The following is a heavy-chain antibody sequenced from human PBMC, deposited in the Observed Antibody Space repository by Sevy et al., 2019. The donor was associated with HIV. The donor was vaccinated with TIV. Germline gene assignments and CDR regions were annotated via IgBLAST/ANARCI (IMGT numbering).Heavy chain of an antibody. CDR3: ARAGNWPYFDY. CDR2: ISGLSNYI. D-gene: IGHD1-1*01. J-gene: IGHJ4*02. V-gene: IGHV3-21*01. Sequence: GGSLRLSCAASGFTFSSYSFHWVRQAPGKGLEWVSSISGLSNYIYYSHSMKGRFTISRDNAKNSLYLHMSSLRADDTAVYYCARAGNWPYFDYWGQGTLVTVSS. CDR1: GFTFSSYS.